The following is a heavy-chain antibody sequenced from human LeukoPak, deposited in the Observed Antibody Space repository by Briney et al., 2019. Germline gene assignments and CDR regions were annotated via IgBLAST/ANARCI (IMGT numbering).Heavy chain of an antibody. V-gene: IGHV5-51*01. CDR3: ATAYHYSGSYSYYFDY. D-gene: IGHD1-26*01. J-gene: IGHJ4*02. CDR2: IYPGDSDT. CDR1: GYSFTSYW. Sequence: GESLKISCKGSGYSFTSYWIGWVRQMPGKGLEWMGIIYPGDSDTRYSPSFQGQVTISADKSISTAYLQWSSLKASDTAMYYCATAYHYSGSYSYYFDYWGQGTLVTVSS.